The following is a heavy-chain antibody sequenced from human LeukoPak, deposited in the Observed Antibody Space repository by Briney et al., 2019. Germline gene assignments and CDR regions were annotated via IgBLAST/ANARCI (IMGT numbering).Heavy chain of an antibody. V-gene: IGHV7-4-1*02. CDR1: GYTFTSYA. D-gene: IGHD3-10*01. Sequence: GASVKVSCKASGYTFTSYAMNWVRQAPGQGLEWMGWINTNTGNPTYAQGFTGRFVFSLDTSVSTAYLQISSLKAEDTAVYYCARDPEGRVRGVYYFDYWGQGTLVTVFS. J-gene: IGHJ4*02. CDR3: ARDPEGRVRGVYYFDY. CDR2: INTNTGNP.